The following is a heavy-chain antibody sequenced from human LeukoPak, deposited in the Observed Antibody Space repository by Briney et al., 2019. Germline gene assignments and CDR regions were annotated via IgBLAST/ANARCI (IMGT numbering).Heavy chain of an antibody. J-gene: IGHJ4*02. CDR2: IKSDGSST. D-gene: IGHD6-13*01. V-gene: IGHV3-74*01. Sequence: GGSLRLSCAASGFTFSSYWMHWVRQAPGKGLVWVSRIKSDGSSTSYADSMKGRFTISRDNAKNTLYLQMNSLRVEDTAVYYCARDGIAAAFDYWGQGTLVTVSS. CDR3: ARDGIAAAFDY. CDR1: GFTFSSYW.